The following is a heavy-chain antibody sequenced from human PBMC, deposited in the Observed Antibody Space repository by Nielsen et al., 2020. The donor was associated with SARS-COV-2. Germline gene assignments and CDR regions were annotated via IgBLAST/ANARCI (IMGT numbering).Heavy chain of an antibody. CDR2: IIPIFGTA. CDR1: GGTFSSYA. J-gene: IGHJ3*02. V-gene: IGHV1-69*06. CDR3: ATQPYCGGDCYGAFDI. Sequence: SVKVSCKASGGTFSSYAISWVRQAPGQGLEWMGGIIPIFGTANYAQKFQGRVTITADKSTSTAYMELSSLRSEDTAVYYCATQPYCGGDCYGAFDIWGQGTMVTVSS. D-gene: IGHD2-21*02.